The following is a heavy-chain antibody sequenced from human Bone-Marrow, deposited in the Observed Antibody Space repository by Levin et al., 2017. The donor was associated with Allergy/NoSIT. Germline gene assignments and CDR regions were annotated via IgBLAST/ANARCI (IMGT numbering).Heavy chain of an antibody. CDR1: GFTFSSYA. CDR3: AKHGVAVNWFDP. Sequence: ETLSLTCAASGFTFSSYAMSWVRQAPGKGLEWVSAISGSGGSTYYADSVKGRFTISRDNSKNTLYLQMNSLRAEDTAVYYCAKHGVAVNWFDPWGQGTLVTVSS. CDR2: ISGSGGST. D-gene: IGHD2-15*01. J-gene: IGHJ5*02. V-gene: IGHV3-23*01.